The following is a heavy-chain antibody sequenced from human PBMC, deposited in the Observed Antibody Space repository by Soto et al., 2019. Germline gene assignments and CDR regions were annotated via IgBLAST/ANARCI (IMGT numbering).Heavy chain of an antibody. V-gene: IGHV1-18*04. CDR2: ISAYNGNT. Sequence: RASVKVSCKASGYTFTSYGISWVRQAPGQGLEWMGWISAYNGNTNYAQKLQGRVTMTTDTSTSTAYMELRSLRSDDTAVYYCARDYYDSSGWAWFDPWGQGTLVTVSS. CDR3: ARDYYDSSGWAWFDP. D-gene: IGHD3-22*01. CDR1: GYTFTSYG. J-gene: IGHJ5*02.